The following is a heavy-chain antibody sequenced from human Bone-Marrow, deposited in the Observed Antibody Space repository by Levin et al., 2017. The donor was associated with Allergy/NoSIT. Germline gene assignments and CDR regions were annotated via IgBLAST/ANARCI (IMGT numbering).Heavy chain of an antibody. Sequence: KISCEASGGTFGSSTISWVRQAPGQGLERMARIIPILNKSNYAQTFQGRVTITADKSTSTAYMELSSLRSEDTAIYYCARDSDAYASGSPYWGQGTLVTVSS. V-gene: IGHV1-69*08. CDR3: ARDSDAYASGSPY. J-gene: IGHJ4*02. CDR2: IIPILNKS. CDR1: GGTFGSST. D-gene: IGHD3-10*01.